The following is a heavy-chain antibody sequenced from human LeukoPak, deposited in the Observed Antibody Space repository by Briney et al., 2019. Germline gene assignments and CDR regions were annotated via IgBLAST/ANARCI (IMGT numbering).Heavy chain of an antibody. CDR2: INPSGGST. D-gene: IGHD3-10*01. CDR3: ARENAGYYGSGSYYRLGY. CDR1: GYTFTSYY. Sequence: ASVKVSCKASGYTFTSYYMHWVRQAPGQGLEWMGIINPSGGSTSYAQKFQGRVTMTRDMSTSTVYMELSSLRSEDTAVYYCARENAGYYGSGSYYRLGYWGQGTLVTVSS. V-gene: IGHV1-46*01. J-gene: IGHJ4*02.